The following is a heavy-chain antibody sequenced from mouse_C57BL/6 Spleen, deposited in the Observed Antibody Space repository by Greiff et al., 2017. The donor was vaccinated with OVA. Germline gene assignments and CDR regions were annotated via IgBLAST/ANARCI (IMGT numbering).Heavy chain of an antibody. CDR2: ISSGGSYT. CDR3: AREGEVWFAY. CDR1: GFTFSSYG. J-gene: IGHJ3*01. Sequence: EVMLVESGGDLVKPGGSLKLSCAASGFTFSSYGMSWVRQTPDKRLEWVATISSGGSYTYYPDSVKGRFTISRDNAKNTLYLQMSSLKSEDTAMYYCAREGEVWFAYWGQGTLVTVSA. V-gene: IGHV5-6*01.